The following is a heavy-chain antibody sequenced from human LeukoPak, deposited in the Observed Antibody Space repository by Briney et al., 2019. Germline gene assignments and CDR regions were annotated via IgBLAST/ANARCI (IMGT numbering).Heavy chain of an antibody. CDR1: GGTFSSYA. CDR3: ARDYRPDWLSLYYFDY. J-gene: IGHJ4*02. V-gene: IGHV1-2*06. D-gene: IGHD3-9*01. Sequence: ASVKVSCKASGGTFSSYAINWVRQAPGQGLEWMGRINPNSGGTNYAQKFQGRVTMTRDTSISTAYMELSRLRSDDTAVYYCARDYRPDWLSLYYFDYWGQGTLVTVSS. CDR2: INPNSGGT.